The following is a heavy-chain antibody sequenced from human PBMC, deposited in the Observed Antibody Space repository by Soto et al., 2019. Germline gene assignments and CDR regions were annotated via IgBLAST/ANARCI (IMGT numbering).Heavy chain of an antibody. CDR1: GGSISSSSHY. CDR2: IYYSGST. J-gene: IGHJ6*03. CDR3: ARLSGGWGYVNYYYMDV. V-gene: IGHV4-39*01. Sequence: SETLSLTCTVSGGSISSSSHYWGWIRQPPGKGLEWIGSIYYSGSTYYNPSLKSRVTISVDTSKNQFSLKLSSVTAADTAVYYCARLSGGWGYVNYYYMDVWGKGTTVTVSS. D-gene: IGHD6-19*01.